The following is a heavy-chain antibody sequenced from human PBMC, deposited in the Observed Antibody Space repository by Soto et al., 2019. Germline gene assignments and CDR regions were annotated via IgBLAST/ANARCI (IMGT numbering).Heavy chain of an antibody. CDR2: IKSKAHGGTT. J-gene: IGHJ4*02. CDR3: TAGLYNRVGVDQ. V-gene: IGHV3-15*07. CDR1: GFTFSYAC. Sequence: EVQLAESGGGLVKPGGSLRLSCAASGFTFSYACMTWVRQVSGKGLEWVALIKSKAHGGTTDYAALVEGRFTISRDDSTNTLYLQMNSLQTEDTGLYYCTAGLYNRVGVDQWGQGPQVTVSS. D-gene: IGHD1-1*01.